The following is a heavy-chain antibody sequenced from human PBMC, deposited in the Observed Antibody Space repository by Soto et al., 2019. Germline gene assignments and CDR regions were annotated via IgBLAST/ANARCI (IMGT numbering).Heavy chain of an antibody. V-gene: IGHV4-31*03. Sequence: QLQLQESRPGLVTPSQTLSLTCTVSGGSISSGGYYWSWIRQHPGKGLEWIGYIYYSGSTHYNPSLQSRVTISVDTSKNQFSLKLSTVTAADTAVYYCARDGPIRPPGHRESDYWGQGTLVTVSS. CDR1: GGSISSGGYY. J-gene: IGHJ4*02. CDR2: IYYSGST. CDR3: ARDGPIRPPGHRESDY.